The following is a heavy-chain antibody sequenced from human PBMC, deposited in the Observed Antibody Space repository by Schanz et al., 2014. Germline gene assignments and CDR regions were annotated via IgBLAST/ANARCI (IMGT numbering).Heavy chain of an antibody. D-gene: IGHD5-12*01. Sequence: QVQLVQSGAEVKKPGASVKVSCKTSGYTFTNFYLHWVRQAPGQGLEWMGRIISILGIPNYAQKFQGRVTFTADKSTSTAYMELSSLKSEDTAVYYCARGPLGTSPWGQGTLVTVSS. J-gene: IGHJ5*02. CDR2: IISILGIP. CDR1: GYTFTNFY. CDR3: ARGPLGTSP. V-gene: IGHV1-69*09.